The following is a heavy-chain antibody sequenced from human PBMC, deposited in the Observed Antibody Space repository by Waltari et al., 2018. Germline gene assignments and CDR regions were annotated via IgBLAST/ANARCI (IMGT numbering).Heavy chain of an antibody. D-gene: IGHD2-15*01. CDR2: SNWGGRDT. CDR3: VKDIGDGHCSVTSGCYYMDV. CDR1: GFTFIDYA. Sequence: EVHLVESGGVVVQPGGSLRLSCAASGFTFIDYAMHWVRQRPGTGLEWVAVSNWGGRDTYYADFVQGRFTISRDSSKNALYLHMNSLRDEDTAMYYCVKDIGDGHCSVTSGCYYMDVWGKGTTVTVS. J-gene: IGHJ6*03. V-gene: IGHV3-43D*03.